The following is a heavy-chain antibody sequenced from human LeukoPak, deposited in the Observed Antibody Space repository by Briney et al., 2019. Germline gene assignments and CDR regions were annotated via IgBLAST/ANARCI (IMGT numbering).Heavy chain of an antibody. CDR2: ISWDGTT. Sequence: GGSLRLTCVASGFTFEDYTMHWVRQAPGKTLEWVSLISWDGTTYYTDSVKGRFTISRDNSKNSLYLQMDTLRSEDTAFYYCVKDLSYESSGHVLEYWGQGTLVTVSS. CDR1: GFTFEDYT. CDR3: VKDLSYESSGHVLEY. J-gene: IGHJ4*02. V-gene: IGHV3-43*01. D-gene: IGHD3-22*01.